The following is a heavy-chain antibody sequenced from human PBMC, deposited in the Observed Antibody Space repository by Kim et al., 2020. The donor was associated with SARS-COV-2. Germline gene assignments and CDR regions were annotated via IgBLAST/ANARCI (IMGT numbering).Heavy chain of an antibody. V-gene: IGHV3-48*02. Sequence: GGSLRLSCAASGFTFSSYSMNWVRQAPGKGLEWVSYISSSSSTIYYADSVKGRFTISRDNAKNSLYLQMNSLRDEDTAVYYCARARGSGSYYMGAFDYWGQGTLVTVSS. J-gene: IGHJ4*02. CDR2: ISSSSSTI. CDR3: ARARGSGSYYMGAFDY. CDR1: GFTFSSYS. D-gene: IGHD3-10*01.